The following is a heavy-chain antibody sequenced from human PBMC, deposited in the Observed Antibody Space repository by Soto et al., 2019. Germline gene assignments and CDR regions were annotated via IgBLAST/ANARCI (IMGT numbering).Heavy chain of an antibody. CDR1: GFTFSSYA. V-gene: IGHV3-15*01. CDR2: IKSKTDGGTT. CDR3: TTAFWSGPDYFDY. D-gene: IGHD3-3*01. Sequence: GGSLRLSCAASGFTFSSYAMKWVRQAPGKGLEWVGRIKSKTDGGTTDYAAPVKGRFTISRDDSKNTLYLQMNSLKTEDTAVYYGTTAFWSGPDYFDYWGQGTLVTVSS. J-gene: IGHJ4*02.